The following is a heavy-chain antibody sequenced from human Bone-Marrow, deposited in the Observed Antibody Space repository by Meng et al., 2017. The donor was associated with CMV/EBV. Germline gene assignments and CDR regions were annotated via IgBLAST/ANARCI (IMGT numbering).Heavy chain of an antibody. CDR1: GYTFTSYD. D-gene: IGHD6-13*01. J-gene: IGHJ4*02. CDR2: MNPNSGNT. V-gene: IGHV1-8*01. Sequence: ASVKVSCKDSGYTFTSYDITWGRQATGQGLEWMGWMNPNSGNTGYAQKFQGRVTMTRNTSISTAYMELSSLRSEDTAVYYCARVAAAADYWGQGTLVTVSS. CDR3: ARVAAAADY.